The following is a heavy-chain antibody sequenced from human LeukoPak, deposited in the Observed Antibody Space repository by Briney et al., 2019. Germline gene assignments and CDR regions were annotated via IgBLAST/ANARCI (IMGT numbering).Heavy chain of an antibody. D-gene: IGHD6-25*01. CDR3: AKSGGYGLIDY. Sequence: SETLSLTCTVSGGSISSYYWSWIRQPPGKGLEWIGYIYYSGSTNYKSSLKSRVTISVDTSKNQFSLKMSSVTAADTAVYYCAKSGGYGLIDYWGQGTLVTVSS. CDR2: IYYSGST. V-gene: IGHV4-59*08. CDR1: GGSISSYY. J-gene: IGHJ4*01.